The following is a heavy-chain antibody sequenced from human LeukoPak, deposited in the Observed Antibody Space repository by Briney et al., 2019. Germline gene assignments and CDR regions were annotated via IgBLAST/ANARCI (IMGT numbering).Heavy chain of an antibody. CDR3: ARDPFSSGETIAVAGTLGY. CDR2: INPSGGST. D-gene: IGHD6-19*01. J-gene: IGHJ4*02. V-gene: IGHV1-46*01. CDR1: GYTFTSYY. Sequence: ASVKVSCKASGYTFTSYYMHWVRQAPGQGLEWMGIINPSGGSTSYAQKFQGRVTMTRDMSTSTVYMELSSLRSEDTAVYYCARDPFSSGETIAVAGTLGYWGQGTLVTVSS.